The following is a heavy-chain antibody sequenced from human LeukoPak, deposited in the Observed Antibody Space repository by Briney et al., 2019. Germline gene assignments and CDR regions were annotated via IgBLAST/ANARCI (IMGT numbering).Heavy chain of an antibody. V-gene: IGHV3-7*01. CDR3: ARDLVGATNDAFDI. CDR2: IKQDGSEK. CDR1: GFTFSSYW. Sequence: PGGSLRLSCAASGFTFSSYWMSWVRQAPGKGLEWVANIKQDGSEKYYVDSVKGRFTISRDNAKNSLYLQMNSLRAEDTAVYYCARDLVGATNDAFDIWGQGTMVTVSS. J-gene: IGHJ3*02. D-gene: IGHD1-26*01.